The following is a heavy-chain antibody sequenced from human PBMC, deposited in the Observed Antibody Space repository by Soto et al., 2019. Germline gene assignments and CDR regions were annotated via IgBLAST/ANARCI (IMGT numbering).Heavy chain of an antibody. Sequence: SQTLSLTCAISGDSVSSNSAAWNWIRQSPSRGLEWLGRTYYRSKWYNDYAVSVKSRITINPDTSKNQFSLQLNSVTPEDTAVYYCARVRYNWNSFSYYGMDVWGQGTTVTVSS. CDR2: TYYRSKWYN. D-gene: IGHD1-7*01. V-gene: IGHV6-1*01. J-gene: IGHJ6*02. CDR1: GDSVSSNSAA. CDR3: ARVRYNWNSFSYYGMDV.